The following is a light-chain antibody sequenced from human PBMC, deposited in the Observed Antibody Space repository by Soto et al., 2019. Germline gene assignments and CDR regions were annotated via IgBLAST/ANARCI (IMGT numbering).Light chain of an antibody. CDR1: GSNIGAGYD. CDR2: NNN. J-gene: IGLJ2*01. Sequence: QAVVTQPPSVSGAPGQRVTISCTGSGSNIGAGYDVHWYQQLPGTAPKLLIFNNNNRPSGVPDRFSGSKSGTSASLAITGLQAEDEADYYCQSYDSSLTTYVVFGGGTQLTVL. V-gene: IGLV1-40*01. CDR3: QSYDSSLTTYVV.